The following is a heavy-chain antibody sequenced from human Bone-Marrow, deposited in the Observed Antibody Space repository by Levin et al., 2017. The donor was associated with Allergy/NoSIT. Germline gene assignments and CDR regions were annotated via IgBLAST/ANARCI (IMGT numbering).Heavy chain of an antibody. CDR3: AKGTRHCSGGSCQGYWYFDL. J-gene: IGHJ2*01. CDR1: GFTFSSYA. Sequence: GESLKISCAASGFTFSSYAMSWVRQAPGKGLEWVSAISGSGGSTYYADSVKGRFTISRDNSKNTLYLQMNSLRAEDTAVYYCAKGTRHCSGGSCQGYWYFDLWGRGTLVTVSS. CDR2: ISGSGGST. V-gene: IGHV3-23*01. D-gene: IGHD2-15*01.